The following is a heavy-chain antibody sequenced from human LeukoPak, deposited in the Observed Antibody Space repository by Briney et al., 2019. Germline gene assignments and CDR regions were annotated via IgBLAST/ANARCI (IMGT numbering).Heavy chain of an antibody. CDR2: MNPNSGNT. V-gene: IGHV1-8*01. Sequence: ASVKVSCKASGYTFTSYDINWVRQATGQGLEWMGWMNPNSGNTGYAQKFQGRVTMTRNTSISTAYMELSSLRSEDTAVYYCARGNSGRVGARGGYYMDVWGKGTTVTVSS. J-gene: IGHJ6*03. CDR3: ARGNSGRVGARGGYYMDV. D-gene: IGHD1-26*01. CDR1: GYTFTSYD.